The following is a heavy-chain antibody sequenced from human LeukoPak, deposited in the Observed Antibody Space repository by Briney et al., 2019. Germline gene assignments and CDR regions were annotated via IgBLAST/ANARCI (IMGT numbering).Heavy chain of an antibody. V-gene: IGHV1-18*01. CDR3: ARVDHPFPDSAETHYFDY. CDR2: ISAYNGNT. CDR1: GYTFTSYG. D-gene: IGHD3-22*01. J-gene: IGHJ4*02. Sequence: ASVKVSCKASGYTFTSYGISWVRQAPGQGLEWMGWISAYNGNTNYAQKFQGRVTITADKSTSTAYMELSSLRSEDTAVYYCARVDHPFPDSAETHYFDYWGQGTLVTVSS.